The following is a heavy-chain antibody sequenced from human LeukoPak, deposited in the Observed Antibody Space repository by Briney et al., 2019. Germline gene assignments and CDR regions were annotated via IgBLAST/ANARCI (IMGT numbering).Heavy chain of an antibody. CDR1: GFTFSSYG. CDR3: ALGDSSGHTKVSDAFDI. CDR2: IWYDGSNK. D-gene: IGHD3-22*01. V-gene: IGHV3-33*01. J-gene: IGHJ3*02. Sequence: PGGSLRLSCAASGFTFSSYGMHWVRQAPGKGLEWVAVIWYDGSNKYYADSVKGRFTISRDNSKNTLYLQMNSLRAEDTAVYYCALGDSSGHTKVSDAFDIWGQGTMVTVSS.